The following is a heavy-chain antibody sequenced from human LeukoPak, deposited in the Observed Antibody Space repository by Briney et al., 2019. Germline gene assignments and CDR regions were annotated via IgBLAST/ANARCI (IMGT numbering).Heavy chain of an antibody. CDR3: AKIVAAAGLYYYYYGMDV. CDR1: GGSTSSSSYY. D-gene: IGHD6-13*01. J-gene: IGHJ6*02. CDR2: IYFSGST. Sequence: PSQTLSLTCTVSGGSTSSSSYYWGWIRQPPGKGLEWIGSIYFSGSTYYNPSLKSRVTISVDTYKNQFSLKLSSVTAADTAVYYCAKIVAAAGLYYYYYGMDVWGQGTTVTVSS. V-gene: IGHV4-39*01.